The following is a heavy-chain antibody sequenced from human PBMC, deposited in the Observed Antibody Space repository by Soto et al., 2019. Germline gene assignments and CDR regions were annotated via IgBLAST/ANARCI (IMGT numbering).Heavy chain of an antibody. J-gene: IGHJ4*02. V-gene: IGHV1-3*01. Sequence: QVPLVQSGAEVKKPGASVKVSCKASGYTFTSYAMHWVRQAPGQRLEWMGWINAGNGNTKYSQKFQGRVTITRDTSASKAYMELSSLRSEDTAVYYCARDFSWFGELIASDYWGQGTLVTVSS. CDR3: ARDFSWFGELIASDY. CDR2: INAGNGNT. CDR1: GYTFTSYA. D-gene: IGHD3-10*01.